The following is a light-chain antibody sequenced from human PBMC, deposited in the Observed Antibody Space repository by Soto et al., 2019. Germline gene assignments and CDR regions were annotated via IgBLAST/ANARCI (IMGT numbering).Light chain of an antibody. J-gene: IGKJ5*01. CDR1: QSVSSSY. CDR3: QQYNNWPIT. Sequence: EIVMTQSPATLSVSPGGGATLSCRASQSVSSSYLAWYQQKPGQAPRLLIYGASTRATGVPARFSGSGSGTEFTLTISSLQSEDFEVYYCQQYNNWPITFGQGTRLEIK. V-gene: IGKV3-15*01. CDR2: GAS.